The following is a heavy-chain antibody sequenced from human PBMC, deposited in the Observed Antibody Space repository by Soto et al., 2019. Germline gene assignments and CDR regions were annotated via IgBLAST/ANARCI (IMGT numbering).Heavy chain of an antibody. J-gene: IGHJ6*02. CDR1: GFPISSTYS. CDR3: ARVTMVIRDSDHFGVDV. Sequence: SENLSLTCLVSGFPISSTYSWGWIRQPPGKGLEWIGSISHSGTTYYSPSLTSRVSISVDTSKNKVSLKLTSVTAADTAVYFCARVTMVIRDSDHFGVDVWGHGTTVTVSS. CDR2: ISHSGTT. V-gene: IGHV4-38-2*02. D-gene: IGHD4-17*01.